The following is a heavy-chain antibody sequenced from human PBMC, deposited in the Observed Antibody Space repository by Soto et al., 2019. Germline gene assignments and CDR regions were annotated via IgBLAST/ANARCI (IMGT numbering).Heavy chain of an antibody. CDR1: GGSISSGGYS. D-gene: IGHD5-12*01. CDR3: ARSPYDASFDY. V-gene: IGHV4-30-2*01. J-gene: IGHJ4*02. CDR2: IYHSGST. Sequence: QLQLQESGSGLVKPSQPLSLTCAVSGGSISSGGYSWSWIRQPPGKGLEWIGYIYHSGSTYYNPAPKSRVTISVDRAKNQFSLKLSSVTAADTAVYYCARSPYDASFDYWGQGTLVTVSS.